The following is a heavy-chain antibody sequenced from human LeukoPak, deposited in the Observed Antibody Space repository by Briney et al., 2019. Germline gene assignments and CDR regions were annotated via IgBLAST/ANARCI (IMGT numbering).Heavy chain of an antibody. V-gene: IGHV3-7*01. D-gene: IGHD1-14*01. J-gene: IGHJ6*02. CDR3: ASDPHHASRMDV. CDR1: GFTFSTYW. CDR2: IKQDGSET. Sequence: GGSLRLSCAASGFTFSTYWMNRVRQAPGKGLEWVANIKQDGSETYYVDSVKGRFTISRDNAKNSLYLQMNSLRAEDTAVYYCASDPHHASRMDVWGQGTTVTVSS.